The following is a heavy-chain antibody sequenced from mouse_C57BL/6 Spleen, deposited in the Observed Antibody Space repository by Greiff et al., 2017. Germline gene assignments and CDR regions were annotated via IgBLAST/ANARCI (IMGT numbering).Heavy chain of an antibody. CDR3: TRRTTVVAPFAY. CDR1: GYTFTDYE. J-gene: IGHJ3*01. V-gene: IGHV1-15*01. Sequence: QVQLQQSGAELVRPGASVTLSCKASGYTFTDYEMHWVKQTPVHGLEWIGAIDPETGGTAYNQKFKGKAILTADKSSSTAYMELRSLPSEDSAVYYCTRRTTVVAPFAYWGQGTLVTVSA. CDR2: IDPETGGT. D-gene: IGHD1-1*01.